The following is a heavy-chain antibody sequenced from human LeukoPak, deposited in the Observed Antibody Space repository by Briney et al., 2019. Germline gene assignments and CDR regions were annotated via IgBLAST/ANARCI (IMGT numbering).Heavy chain of an antibody. J-gene: IGHJ4*02. CDR3: ARLFGDGYGFDY. Sequence: ASVKVSCKASGYAFTSYYMHWVRQAPGQGLEWMGIINPSGGSTSYAQKFQGRVTMTRDTSTSTVYMELSSLRSEDTAVYYCARLFGDGYGFDYWGQGTLVTVSS. D-gene: IGHD3-10*02. CDR1: GYAFTSYY. CDR2: INPSGGST. V-gene: IGHV1-46*01.